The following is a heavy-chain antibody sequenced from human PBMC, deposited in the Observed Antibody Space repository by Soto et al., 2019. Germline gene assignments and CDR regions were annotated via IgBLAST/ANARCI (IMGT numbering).Heavy chain of an antibody. CDR3: ARLTVLGDIDPAY. V-gene: IGHV3-53*01. CDR2: IYNDGRT. CDR1: GFSVSNNY. Sequence: EVQLVESGGGLIQPGGSLRLSCAASGFSVSNNYMNWVRQAPGKGLEWVSVIYNDGRTLYADSVKGRFTISRDNSKNTVYLHMNSLRGEDTAVYYCARLTVLGDIDPAYWGQGTLVTVSS. J-gene: IGHJ4*02. D-gene: IGHD3-16*01.